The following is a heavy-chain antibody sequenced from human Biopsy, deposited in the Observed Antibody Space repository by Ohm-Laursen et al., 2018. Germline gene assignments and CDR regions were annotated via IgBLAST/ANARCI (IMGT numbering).Heavy chain of an antibody. D-gene: IGHD3-22*01. CDR2: INAKTGDT. CDR3: TRGGYYYDSLAYYYWFDP. J-gene: IGHJ5*02. CDR1: GYTFTGYH. Sequence: ASETVSYKSSGYTFTGYHVHWVRQAPGQVLEWMGWINAKTGDTNYAQKFQGRVTMTRDTSISTAYVDLSSLRSDDTAVYYCTRGGYYYDSLAYYYWFDPWGQGTLVTVSS. V-gene: IGHV1-2*02.